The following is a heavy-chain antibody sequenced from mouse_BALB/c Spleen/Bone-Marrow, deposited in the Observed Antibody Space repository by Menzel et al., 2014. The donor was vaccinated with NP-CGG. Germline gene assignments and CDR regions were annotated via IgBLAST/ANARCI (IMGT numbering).Heavy chain of an antibody. D-gene: IGHD1-1*01. CDR2: INSNGGST. CDR3: ARDYYGSSYAMDY. J-gene: IGHJ4*01. Sequence: EVQLVESGGGLVQPGGSLKLSCAASGFTFSSYGMSWVRQTPDKRLELVATINSNGGSTYYPDSVKGRFTISRDNAKNPLFLQMSSLKSEDTAMYYCARDYYGSSYAMDYWGQGTSVTVSS. CDR1: GFTFSSYG. V-gene: IGHV5-6-3*01.